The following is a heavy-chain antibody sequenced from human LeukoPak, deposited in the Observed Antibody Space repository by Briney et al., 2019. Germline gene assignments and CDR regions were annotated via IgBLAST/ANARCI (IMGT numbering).Heavy chain of an antibody. Sequence: GGSLRLSCAASGFTFSSEWMHWVRQAPGRGLVWISHIDGNGRTTNYGDSVRGRFTVSRDNAKNTLYLQMNSLRAEDTAVYYCAKEDIAVAGTLDYWGQGTLVTVSS. J-gene: IGHJ4*02. CDR3: AKEDIAVAGTLDY. V-gene: IGHV3-74*01. CDR2: IDGNGRTT. CDR1: GFTFSSEW. D-gene: IGHD6-19*01.